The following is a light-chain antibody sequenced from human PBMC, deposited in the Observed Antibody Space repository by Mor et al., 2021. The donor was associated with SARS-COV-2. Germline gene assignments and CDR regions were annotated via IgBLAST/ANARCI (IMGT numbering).Light chain of an antibody. V-gene: IGKV3-15*01. CDR3: QQYNNWPPEFT. CDR1: QSVSSN. J-gene: IGKJ3*01. Sequence: TLSCRASQSVSSNLAWYQQKPGQAPRLLIYCASTRATGIPARFSGSGSGTEFTLTISSLQSEDFAVYYCQQYNNWPPEFT. CDR2: CAS.